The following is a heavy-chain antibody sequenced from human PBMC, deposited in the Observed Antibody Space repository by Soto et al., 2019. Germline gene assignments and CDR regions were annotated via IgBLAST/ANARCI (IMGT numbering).Heavy chain of an antibody. CDR1: GGTFSSYA. D-gene: IGHD6-19*01. Sequence: QVLLVQSGAEVKKPGSSVKVSCKASGGTFSSYAVSWVRQARGQGLEWMGGIIPMFGTPNYAQKFQGRVTSTEEKSKSTAYMELSSLRSENTALYYWASLPGYSGGWYYGLAVWGKGTTVTVPS. CDR2: IIPMFGTP. CDR3: ASLPGYSGGWYYGLAV. J-gene: IGHJ6*04. V-gene: IGHV1-69*06.